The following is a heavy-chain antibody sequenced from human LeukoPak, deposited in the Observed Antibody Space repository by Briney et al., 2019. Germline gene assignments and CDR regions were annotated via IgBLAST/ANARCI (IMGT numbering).Heavy chain of an antibody. V-gene: IGHV3-23*01. CDR2: ISGSGGST. CDR3: AKGGDYDILTGFYYYYYMDV. D-gene: IGHD3-9*01. Sequence: GGSLRLSCAASGFTFSSYGMSWVCQAPGKGLEWVSAISGSGGSTYYADSVKGRFTISRDNSKNTLYLQMNSLRAEDTAVYYCAKGGDYDILTGFYYYYYMDVWGKGTTVTISS. J-gene: IGHJ6*03. CDR1: GFTFSSYG.